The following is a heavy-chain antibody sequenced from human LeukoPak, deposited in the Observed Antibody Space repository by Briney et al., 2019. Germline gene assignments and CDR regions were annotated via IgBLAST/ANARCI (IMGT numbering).Heavy chain of an antibody. V-gene: IGHV3-74*01. J-gene: IGHJ3*01. CDR1: GFTFSSYC. CDR2: INKDGRTT. CDR3: ARDVPVDDVFDL. Sequence: PGGSLRLSCAASGFTFSSYCMHWVRQAPGRGLVWGSRINKDGRTTTYADAVKGRFTISRDNAKNTLYLQMTSLRAEDTAVYYCARDVPVDDVFDLWGQGTVVTVSS.